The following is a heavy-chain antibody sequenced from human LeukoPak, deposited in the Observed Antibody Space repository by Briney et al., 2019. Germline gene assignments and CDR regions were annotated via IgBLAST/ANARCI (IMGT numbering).Heavy chain of an antibody. CDR3: ARIVAWYDAFDV. D-gene: IGHD5-12*01. J-gene: IGHJ3*01. V-gene: IGHV4-59*01. Sequence: SETLSLTCTVSGDSISSYYWSWIRQPPGKGLEWIGYIYYSESTNYNPSLKSRVTLSVDTSKNQFSLKLSSATAADTAVYYCARIVAWYDAFDVWGQGTMVTVSS. CDR2: IYYSEST. CDR1: GDSISSYY.